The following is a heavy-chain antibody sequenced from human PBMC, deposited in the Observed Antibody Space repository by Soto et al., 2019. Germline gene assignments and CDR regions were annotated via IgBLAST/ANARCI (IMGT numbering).Heavy chain of an antibody. D-gene: IGHD3-3*01. J-gene: IGHJ5*02. CDR2: IYYSGST. Sequence: PSETLSLTCTVSGGPISSYYWSWIRQPPGKGLEWIGYIYYSGSTNYNPSLKSRVTISVDTSKNQFSLKLSSVTAADTAVYYCARQGTYDFWSGYYGWFDPWGQGTLVTVSS. CDR1: GGPISSYY. V-gene: IGHV4-59*01. CDR3: ARQGTYDFWSGYYGWFDP.